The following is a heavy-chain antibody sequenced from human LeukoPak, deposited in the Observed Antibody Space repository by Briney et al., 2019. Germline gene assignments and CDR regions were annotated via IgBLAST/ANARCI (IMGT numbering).Heavy chain of an antibody. CDR3: ARDLGMAGIAPVDY. Sequence: SETLSLTCAVYGGSFSGYYWSWIRQPPGKGLEWIGEINHSGRTNYNPSLKSRVTISVDTSKNQFSLKVTSVTAADTAVYYCARDLGMAGIAPVDYWGQGTLVTVSS. CDR2: INHSGRT. J-gene: IGHJ4*02. D-gene: IGHD6-19*01. CDR1: GGSFSGYY. V-gene: IGHV4-34*01.